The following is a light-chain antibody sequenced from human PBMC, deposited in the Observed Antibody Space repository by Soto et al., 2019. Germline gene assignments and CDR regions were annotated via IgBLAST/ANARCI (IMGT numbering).Light chain of an antibody. CDR1: QSISSW. J-gene: IGKJ1*01. CDR3: QQYNSYSPT. Sequence: DILMTQSPSTLSASVGDRVTITCRASQSISSWLAWYQQKPGKAPKLLIYDASSLESGVPSRFSGSGSGTEFTLAISSLQPDDFATYYCQQYNSYSPTFGQGTKVEIK. CDR2: DAS. V-gene: IGKV1-5*01.